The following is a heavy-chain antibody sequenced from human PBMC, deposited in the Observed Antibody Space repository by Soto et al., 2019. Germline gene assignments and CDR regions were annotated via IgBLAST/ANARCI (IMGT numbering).Heavy chain of an antibody. CDR1: RFTFSSYW. CDR2: IKEDGSDK. J-gene: IGHJ6*02. CDR3: AIGIYDNASFGMDV. D-gene: IGHD1-26*01. Sequence: GGSLRLSCAASRFTFSSYWMSWVRQAPGRGLEWVANIKEDGSDKYYADSVKGRFTISRDNAKKSLYVQMNSLRVEDTAVYYYAIGIYDNASFGMDVSGQGTTVAVSS. V-gene: IGHV3-7*01.